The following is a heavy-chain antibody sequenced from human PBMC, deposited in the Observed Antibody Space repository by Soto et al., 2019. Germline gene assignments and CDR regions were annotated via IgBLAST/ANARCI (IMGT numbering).Heavy chain of an antibody. V-gene: IGHV1-3*01. Sequence: ASVKVSCKASGYTFTSYAMHWVRQAPGQRLDWLGWINAGNGNTKYSQKFQGRVTITRDSSASTAYMELSSLRSEDTAVYYCARDNVASGREEYYFDYWGQGTLVTVSS. CDR3: ARDNVASGREEYYFDY. D-gene: IGHD2-15*01. CDR1: GYTFTSYA. J-gene: IGHJ4*02. CDR2: INAGNGNT.